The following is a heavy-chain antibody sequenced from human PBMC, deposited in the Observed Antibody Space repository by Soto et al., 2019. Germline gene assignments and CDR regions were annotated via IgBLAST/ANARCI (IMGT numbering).Heavy chain of an antibody. J-gene: IGHJ6*02. V-gene: IGHV4-31*03. D-gene: IGHD3-3*01. Sequence: TLSLTCTVSGGSISSGGYYWSWIRQHPGKGLEWIGYIYYSGSTYYNPSLKSRVTISVDTSKNQFSLKLSSVTAADTAVYYCARDSYDFWSGPPHYYYGMDVWGQGTTVTVSS. CDR2: IYYSGST. CDR3: ARDSYDFWSGPPHYYYGMDV. CDR1: GGSISSGGYY.